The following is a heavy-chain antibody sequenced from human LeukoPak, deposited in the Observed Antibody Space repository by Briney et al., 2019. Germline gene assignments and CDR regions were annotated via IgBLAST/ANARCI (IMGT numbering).Heavy chain of an antibody. CDR1: GFTFSSYS. V-gene: IGHV3-48*01. D-gene: IGHD3-3*01. J-gene: IGHJ6*03. Sequence: GGSLRLSCAASGFTFSSYSMNWVRQAPGKGLEWVSYISSSSSTIYYADSVKGRFTISRDNAKNSLYLQMNSLRAEDTAVYYCARYYDLWSGYWSTDYYYYMDVWGKGTTVTVSS. CDR2: ISSSSSTI. CDR3: ARYYDLWSGYWSTDYYYYMDV.